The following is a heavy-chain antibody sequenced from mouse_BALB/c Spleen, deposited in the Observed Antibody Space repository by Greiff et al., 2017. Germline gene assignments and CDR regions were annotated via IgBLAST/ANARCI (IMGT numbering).Heavy chain of an antibody. Sequence: EVHLVESGGGLVKPGGSLKLSCAASGFTFSSYAMSWVRQTPEKRLEWVASISSGGSTYYPDSVKGRFTISRDNARNILYLQMSSLRSEDTAMYYCARGPYDFYFDYWGQGTTLTVSS. CDR3: ARGPYDFYFDY. V-gene: IGHV5-6-5*01. D-gene: IGHD2-4*01. J-gene: IGHJ2*01. CDR2: ISSGGST. CDR1: GFTFSSYA.